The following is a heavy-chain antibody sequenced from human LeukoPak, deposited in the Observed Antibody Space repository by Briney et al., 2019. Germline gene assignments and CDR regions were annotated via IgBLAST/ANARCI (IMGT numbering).Heavy chain of an antibody. D-gene: IGHD3-22*01. CDR1: GYTFSGFA. CDR2: ISHTTGTT. J-gene: IGHJ4*02. Sequence: GGSLRLSCAASGYTFSGFAMSWVRQAPGKGLEWVSSISHTTGTTYYADSVKGRFTISRDNSQNTLYLQMETLRAEDTAVYHCARIKGYFGTRNYFGFFDYWGQGALVPVSS. CDR3: ARIKGYFGTRNYFGFFDY. V-gene: IGHV3-23*01.